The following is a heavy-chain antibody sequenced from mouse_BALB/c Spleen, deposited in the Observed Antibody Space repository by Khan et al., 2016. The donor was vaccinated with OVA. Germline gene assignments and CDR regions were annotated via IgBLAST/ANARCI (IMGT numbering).Heavy chain of an antibody. J-gene: IGHJ3*01. Sequence: EVELVESGGGLVKPGGSLKVSCAASGFTFSDYYMYWVRQTPEKRLVWVATISDGGSYTYYPDSVKGRFTISRDNAKNNLYLQMSSLKSEDTAMYYCARAGYGGFAYWGQGTLVTVSA. CDR2: ISDGGSYT. D-gene: IGHD1-1*02. CDR3: ARAGYGGFAY. CDR1: GFTFSDYY. V-gene: IGHV5-4*02.